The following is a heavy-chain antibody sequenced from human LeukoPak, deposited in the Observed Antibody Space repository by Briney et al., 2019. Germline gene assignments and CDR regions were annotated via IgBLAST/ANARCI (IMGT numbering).Heavy chain of an antibody. V-gene: IGHV4-59*01. CDR1: GGSINSYY. Sequence: TSETLSLTCTVSGGSINSYYWSWFRQPPVKGLECIGHIYYTGSTYYKPSLESRVTISVDTAKNQISLKLSSVTAADTAVYYCARYEEFSTGYSASSPRHYFDHWGQGTLVTVSS. CDR2: IYYTGST. CDR3: ARYEEFSTGYSASSPRHYFDH. D-gene: IGHD3/OR15-3a*01. J-gene: IGHJ4*02.